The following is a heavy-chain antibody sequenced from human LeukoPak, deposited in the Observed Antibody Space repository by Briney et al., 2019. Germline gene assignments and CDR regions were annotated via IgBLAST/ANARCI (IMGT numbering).Heavy chain of an antibody. Sequence: SVKVSCKASGYTFTSYGISWVRQAPGQGLEWMGRIIPILGIANYAQKFQGRVTITADKSTSTAYMELSSLRSEDTAVYYCGVLLWFGELTEGGVIDYWGQGTLVTVSS. CDR3: GVLLWFGELTEGGVIDY. CDR1: GYTFTSYG. V-gene: IGHV1-69*04. J-gene: IGHJ4*02. D-gene: IGHD3-10*01. CDR2: IIPILGIA.